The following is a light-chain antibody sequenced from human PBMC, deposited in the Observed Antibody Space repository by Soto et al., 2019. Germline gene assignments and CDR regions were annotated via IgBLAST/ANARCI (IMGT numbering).Light chain of an antibody. V-gene: IGLV1-44*01. CDR3: ATWDDSVYV. Sequence: QSVLTQPPSASGTPGQTVTISCYGSTSNIGTNTVNWFQHLPGMAPKLLIYTNDQRPSGVPDRFSGSRSGTSASLAISGLQSEDEADYYCATWDDSVYVFGTGTKLNVL. CDR1: TSNIGTNT. CDR2: TND. J-gene: IGLJ1*01.